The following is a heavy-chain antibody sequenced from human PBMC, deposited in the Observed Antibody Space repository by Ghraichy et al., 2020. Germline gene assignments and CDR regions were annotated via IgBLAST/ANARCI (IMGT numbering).Heavy chain of an antibody. CDR2: INHSGST. CDR3: ARASYYDSSGYSTPPSHHYYGMDV. Sequence: SETLSLTCAVYGGSFSGYYWSWIRQPPGKGLEWIGEINHSGSTNNNPSLKSRVTISVDTSKNQFSLKLSSVTAADTAVYFCARASYYDSSGYSTPPSHHYYGMDVWGQGTTVTVSS. J-gene: IGHJ6*02. CDR1: GGSFSGYY. D-gene: IGHD3-22*01. V-gene: IGHV4-34*01.